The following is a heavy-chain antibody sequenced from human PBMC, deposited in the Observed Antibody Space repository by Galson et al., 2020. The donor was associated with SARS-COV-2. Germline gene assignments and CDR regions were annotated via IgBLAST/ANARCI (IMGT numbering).Heavy chain of an antibody. CDR1: GFTFSSYG. J-gene: IGHJ6*02. CDR3: AKDRIDGLDYDFWNYYYGMDV. D-gene: IGHD3-3*01. Sequence: TGGSLRLSCAASGFTFSSYGMHWVRQAPGKGLEWVAVISYDGSNKYYADSVKGRFTISRDNSKNTLYLQMNSLRVEDTAVYYCAKDRIDGLDYDFWNYYYGMDVWGQGTTVTVSS. CDR2: ISYDGSNK. V-gene: IGHV3-30*18.